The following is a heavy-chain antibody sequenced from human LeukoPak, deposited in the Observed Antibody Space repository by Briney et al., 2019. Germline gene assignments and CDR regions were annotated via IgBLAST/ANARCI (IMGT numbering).Heavy chain of an antibody. CDR3: ARALTYYDFWSGHNYGMDV. D-gene: IGHD3-3*01. V-gene: IGHV4-59*12. Sequence: SETLSLTCTVSGGSISSYYWSWIRQPPGKGLEWIGYIYYSGSTNYNPSLKSRVTISVDTSKNQFPLKLSSVTAADTAVYYCARALTYYDFWSGHNYGMDVWGQGTTVTVSS. CDR2: IYYSGST. J-gene: IGHJ6*02. CDR1: GGSISSYY.